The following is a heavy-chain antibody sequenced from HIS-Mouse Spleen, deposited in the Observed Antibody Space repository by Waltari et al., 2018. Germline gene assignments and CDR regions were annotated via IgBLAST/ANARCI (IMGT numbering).Heavy chain of an antibody. V-gene: IGHV4-34*01. J-gene: IGHJ2*01. D-gene: IGHD7-27*01. CDR1: GGSFSGYC. CDR3: ARVRTGDPSYWYFDL. Sequence: QVQLQQRGAGLLKPSETLSLTCAVYGGSFSGYCWRWIAQAPGKGLEWIGEINHSGSTNYNPSFKSRVTISVDTSKNQFSLKLSSVTAADTAVYYCARVRTGDPSYWYFDLWGRGTLVTVSS. CDR2: INHSGST.